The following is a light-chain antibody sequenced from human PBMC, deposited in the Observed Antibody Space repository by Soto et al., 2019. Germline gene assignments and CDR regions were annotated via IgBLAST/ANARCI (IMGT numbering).Light chain of an antibody. V-gene: IGKV3-20*01. CDR3: QQYGSSPLT. Sequence: EIVLTQSPGTLSLSPGERATLSCRASQSVSSSYLAWYQQKPGQAPRLLIYGASSRATGLPDRFSGSGSGTDFTLTISRLEAEYFAVYYCQQYGSSPLTFGGGTKVEIK. CDR1: QSVSSSY. J-gene: IGKJ4*01. CDR2: GAS.